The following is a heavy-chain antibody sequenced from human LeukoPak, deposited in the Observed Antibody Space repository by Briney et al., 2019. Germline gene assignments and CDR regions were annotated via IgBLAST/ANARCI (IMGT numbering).Heavy chain of an antibody. D-gene: IGHD1-26*01. Sequence: GGSLRLSCAASGFTFSTYGMNWVCQAPGKGLEWVSCISSGRSTTYYAGSVKGRFTVSRENAKNSLYLQMNSLRAEDTAVYYCSRDHMGYDYWGQGTLVTVSS. CDR3: SRDHMGYDY. J-gene: IGHJ4*02. CDR2: ISSGRSTT. V-gene: IGHV3-48*04. CDR1: GFTFSTYG.